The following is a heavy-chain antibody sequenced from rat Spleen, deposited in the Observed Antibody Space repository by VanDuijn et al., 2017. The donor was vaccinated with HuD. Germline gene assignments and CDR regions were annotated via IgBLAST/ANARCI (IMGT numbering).Heavy chain of an antibody. CDR3: TTYNSGYDWFAY. CDR1: GFTFSNYF. J-gene: IGHJ3*01. V-gene: IGHV5-27*01. D-gene: IGHD4-3*01. Sequence: EVQLVGSGGGLVQPGRSLKLSCAASGFTFSNYFMAWVRQAPTKGLEWVAYINPDGGSTYYRDSVKGRFTISRDDAKSTLYLQMDSLRSEDTATYYCTTYNSGYDWFAYWGQGTLVTVSS. CDR2: INPDGGST.